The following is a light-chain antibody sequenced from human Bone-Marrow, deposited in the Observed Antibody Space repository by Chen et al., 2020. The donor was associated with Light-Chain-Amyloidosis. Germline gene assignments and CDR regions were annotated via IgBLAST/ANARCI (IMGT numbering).Light chain of an antibody. Sequence: DIVLTQSPLTLPVTPGEPASISCRSSPRLRHRKGINYLDWIMQRPGQSPQLLIYVSSDRASGVPDRFSGSGSGTEFSLEISRVEADDVGIYFCMQTLESPTFGQGTKVEI. J-gene: IGKJ1*01. CDR3: MQTLESPT. V-gene: IGKV2-28*01. CDR2: VSS. CDR1: PRLRHRKGINY.